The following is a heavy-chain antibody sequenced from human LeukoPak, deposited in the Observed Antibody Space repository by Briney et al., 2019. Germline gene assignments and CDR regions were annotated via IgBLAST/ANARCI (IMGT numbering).Heavy chain of an antibody. CDR3: AEGLLEWLRFDP. CDR1: GFTFSSYA. CDR2: ISGSGGST. D-gene: IGHD3-3*01. J-gene: IGHJ5*02. V-gene: IGHV3-23*01. Sequence: GGSLRLSCAASGFTFSSYAMSWVRQAPGKGLEWVSAISGSGGSTYYADSVKGRFTISRDNSKNTLYLQMNSLRAEDTAVYYCAEGLLEWLRFDPWGQGTLVTVSS.